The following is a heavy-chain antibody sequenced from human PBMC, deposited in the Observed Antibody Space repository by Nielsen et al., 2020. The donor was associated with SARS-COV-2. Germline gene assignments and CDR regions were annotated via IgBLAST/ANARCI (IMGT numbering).Heavy chain of an antibody. CDR1: GFTVSSNY. D-gene: IGHD2/OR15-2a*01. CDR3: AKDRAEIADYYFDY. J-gene: IGHJ4*02. Sequence: GESLKISCAASGFTVSSNYMSWVRQAPGKGLEWVAVLSYDGGDKKYADSVKGRFTISKDNSKNTLYLQMNSLRAEDTAVYYCAKDRAEIADYYFDYWGQGTLVTVSS. CDR2: LSYDGGDK. V-gene: IGHV3-30*18.